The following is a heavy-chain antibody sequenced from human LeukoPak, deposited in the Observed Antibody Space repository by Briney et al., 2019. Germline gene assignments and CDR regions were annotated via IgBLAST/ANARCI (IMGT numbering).Heavy chain of an antibody. CDR1: GFTFSSYW. CDR3: ARGPNRGNYYDSSGYSY. V-gene: IGHV3-7*01. D-gene: IGHD3-22*01. J-gene: IGHJ4*02. Sequence: PGGSLRLSCAASGFTFSSYWMSWVRQAPGKGLEWVANIKQDGSEKYYVYSVKGRFTISRDNAKNSLYLQMNSLRAEDTAVYYCARGPNRGNYYDSSGYSYWGQGTLVTVSS. CDR2: IKQDGSEK.